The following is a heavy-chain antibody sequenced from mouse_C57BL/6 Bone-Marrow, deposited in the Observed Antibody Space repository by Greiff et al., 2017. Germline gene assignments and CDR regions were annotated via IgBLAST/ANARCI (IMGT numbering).Heavy chain of an antibody. CDR3: ARYYYGSSRSDV. CDR1: GYTFTSYG. V-gene: IGHV1-81*01. CDR2: IYPRSGNT. D-gene: IGHD1-1*01. Sequence: VQLQQSGAELARPGASVKLSCKASGYTFTSYGISWVKQRTGPGLEWIGEIYPRSGNTYYNEKFKGKATLTADKSSSTAYMELRSLTSEDSAVYFCARYYYGSSRSDVWGTGTTVTVSS. J-gene: IGHJ1*03.